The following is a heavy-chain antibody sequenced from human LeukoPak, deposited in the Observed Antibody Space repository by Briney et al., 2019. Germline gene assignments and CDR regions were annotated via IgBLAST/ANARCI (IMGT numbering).Heavy chain of an antibody. V-gene: IGHV1-2*06. CDR2: INPNSGGT. J-gene: IGHJ4*02. Sequence: ASVKVSCKASGYTFTGYYMHWVRQAPGQGLEWMGRINPNSGGTNYAQKFQGRVTMTRVTSTSTAYMELSRLRSDDTAVYYCARGGGNGLHYFDYWGQGTLVTVSS. CDR3: ARGGGNGLHYFDY. CDR1: GYTFTGYY. D-gene: IGHD4-23*01.